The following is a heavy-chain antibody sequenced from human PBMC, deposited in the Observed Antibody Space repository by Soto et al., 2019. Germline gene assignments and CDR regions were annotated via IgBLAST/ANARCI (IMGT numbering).Heavy chain of an antibody. D-gene: IGHD2-2*01. CDR3: AKAAERGSSPFYYYYMDV. V-gene: IGHV3-23*01. J-gene: IGHJ6*03. CDR2: ISGSGGST. Sequence: PGGSLRLSCAASGLTFSNYAMSWVRQAPGKGLEWVSAISGSGGSTYYADSVKGRFTISRDNSKNTLYLQMNSLRAEDTALYYCAKAAERGSSPFYYYYMDVWGKGTTVTVSS. CDR1: GLTFSNYA.